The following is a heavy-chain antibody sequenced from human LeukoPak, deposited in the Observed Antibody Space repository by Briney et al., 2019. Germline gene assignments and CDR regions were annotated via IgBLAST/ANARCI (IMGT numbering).Heavy chain of an antibody. CDR3: ARIAAAGPFDY. Sequence: GGSLRLSCAASGFTFISSWMTWVRQAPGKGLEWVGRIRSTPDGGATDYAAPVKGRFTISRDNSKNTLYLQMNSLRAEDTAVYYCARIAAAGPFDYWGQGTLVTVSS. D-gene: IGHD6-13*01. V-gene: IGHV3-15*01. J-gene: IGHJ4*02. CDR1: GFTFISSW. CDR2: IRSTPDGGAT.